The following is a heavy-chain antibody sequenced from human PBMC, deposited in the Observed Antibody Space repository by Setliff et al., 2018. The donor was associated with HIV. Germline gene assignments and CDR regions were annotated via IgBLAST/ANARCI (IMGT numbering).Heavy chain of an antibody. Sequence: PSETLSLTCGVDDGSFSGYSWSWIRQSPGKGLEWIGEVSRGGSTTYNPSLTGRVSVSVDTYKSQFSLKLTNVTAADAAVYYCARAVCPSLNCYSFFNYWGHGSLVTVSS. D-gene: IGHD2-15*01. CDR2: VSRGGST. V-gene: IGHV4-34*01. J-gene: IGHJ4*01. CDR1: DGSFSGYS. CDR3: ARAVCPSLNCYSFFNY.